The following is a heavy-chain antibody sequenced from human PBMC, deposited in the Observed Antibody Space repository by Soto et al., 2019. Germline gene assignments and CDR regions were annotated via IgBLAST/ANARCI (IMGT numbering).Heavy chain of an antibody. V-gene: IGHV1-18*01. J-gene: IGHJ4*02. D-gene: IGHD1-26*01. CDR2: ISSYNGNT. Sequence: GASVKVSCKASGYTFTTYGISWVRQAPGQGLEWMGWISSYNGNTNYAQKLQDRVTMTTDTSTNIAYMELRSLRPDDTAVFYCARDRGSGSYYARFDYWGQGTLVTVSS. CDR1: GYTFTTYG. CDR3: ARDRGSGSYYARFDY.